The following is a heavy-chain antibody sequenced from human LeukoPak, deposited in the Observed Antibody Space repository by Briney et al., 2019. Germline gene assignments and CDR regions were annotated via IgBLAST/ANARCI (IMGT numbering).Heavy chain of an antibody. J-gene: IGHJ6*02. D-gene: IGHD3-3*01. Sequence: GGSLRLSCADSGFTVSSNYMSWVRQAPGKGLEWVTVIYSGGSTYYADSVKGRFTISRDNSKNTPYLQMNSLRAEDTAVYYCARDPNYDFWSGYGYYYGMDVWGQGTTVTVSS. V-gene: IGHV3-53*01. CDR1: GFTVSSNY. CDR3: ARDPNYDFWSGYGYYYGMDV. CDR2: IYSGGST.